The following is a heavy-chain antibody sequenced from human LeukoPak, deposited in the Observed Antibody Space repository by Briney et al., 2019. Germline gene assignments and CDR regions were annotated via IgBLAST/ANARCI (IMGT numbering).Heavy chain of an antibody. D-gene: IGHD3-3*01. Sequence: SETLSLTCTVSGGSISSYYWSWIRQPPGKGLEWIEYIYYSGSTNYNPSLKSRVTISVDTSKNQFSLKLSSVTAADTAVYYCARGTRSGYYANWFDPWGQGTLVTVSS. CDR1: GGSISSYY. V-gene: IGHV4-59*01. CDR2: IYYSGST. CDR3: ARGTRSGYYANWFDP. J-gene: IGHJ5*02.